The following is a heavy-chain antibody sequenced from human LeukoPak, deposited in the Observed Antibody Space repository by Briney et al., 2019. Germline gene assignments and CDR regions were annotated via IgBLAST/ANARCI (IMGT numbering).Heavy chain of an antibody. D-gene: IGHD2/OR15-2a*01. Sequence: GGSLGLSCAGSGFTFNDYAMTWVRQAPGKGLEWASSIRGSGGSTYYADSVKGRFTISRDNTRKTLYLQMNSLGAEDTALYYCAKGVNLEGRYCSNTCIYFDFWGQGALVTVSP. V-gene: IGHV3-23*01. J-gene: IGHJ5*01. CDR1: GFTFNDYA. CDR2: IRGSGGST. CDR3: AKGVNLEGRYCSNTCIYFDF.